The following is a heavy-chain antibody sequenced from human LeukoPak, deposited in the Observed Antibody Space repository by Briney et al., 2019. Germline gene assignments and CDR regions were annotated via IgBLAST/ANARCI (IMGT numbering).Heavy chain of an antibody. CDR3: ARGRGPRVAFDI. J-gene: IGHJ3*02. CDR1: GGSISNYY. Sequence: SETLSLTCTVSGGSISNYYWSWIRQPPGKGLEWIGSIYYSGSTYYNPSLKSRVTISVDTSKNQFSLKLSSVTAADTAVYYCARGRGPRVAFDIWGQGTMVTVSS. CDR2: IYYSGST. V-gene: IGHV4-59*08.